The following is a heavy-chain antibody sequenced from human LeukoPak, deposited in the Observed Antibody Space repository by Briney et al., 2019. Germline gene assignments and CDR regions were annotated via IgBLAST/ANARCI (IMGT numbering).Heavy chain of an antibody. CDR2: IYPTDSDI. J-gene: IGHJ4*02. CDR1: GYTFTSHW. CDR3: AREGYCSGGICTAVDY. Sequence: PGESLRISCKGFGYTFTSHWIGWVRQMPGKGLEWMGIIYPTDSDIRYSPSFQGQVTISVDRSISTAYLQWSSLKASDTAMYYCAREGYCSGGICTAVDYWGQGTLVTVSS. D-gene: IGHD2-15*01. V-gene: IGHV5-51*01.